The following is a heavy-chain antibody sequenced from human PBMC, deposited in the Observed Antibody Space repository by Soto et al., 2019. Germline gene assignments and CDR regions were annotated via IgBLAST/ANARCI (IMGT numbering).Heavy chain of an antibody. Sequence: SVKVSCKASGGTFSSYAISWVRQAPGQGLEWMGGIIPIFGTANYAQKFQGRVTITADESTSTAYMELSSLRSEDTAVYYCARGPSRSSWLIPSYYYYGMDVWGQGTAVTVSS. J-gene: IGHJ6*02. CDR2: IIPIFGTA. CDR3: ARGPSRSSWLIPSYYYYGMDV. CDR1: GGTFSSYA. D-gene: IGHD6-13*01. V-gene: IGHV1-69*13.